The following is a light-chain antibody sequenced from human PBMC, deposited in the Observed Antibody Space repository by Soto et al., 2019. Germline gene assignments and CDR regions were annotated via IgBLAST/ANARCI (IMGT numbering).Light chain of an antibody. Sequence: DIQMTQSPSSLSASVGDSVTITFGASQSISRYLNWYQQKPGKAPNLLIYVASSLQSEVPSRFSGSGSGTDFTLTITSLQPEDFATYYCQQSYGTPITFGQGTRLETK. CDR2: VAS. CDR3: QQSYGTPIT. J-gene: IGKJ5*01. CDR1: QSISRY. V-gene: IGKV1-39*01.